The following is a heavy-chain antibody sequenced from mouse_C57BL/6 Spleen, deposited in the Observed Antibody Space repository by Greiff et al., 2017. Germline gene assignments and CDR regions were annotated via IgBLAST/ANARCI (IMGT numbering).Heavy chain of an antibody. CDR2: IDPSDSYT. Sequence: VQLQQPGAELVRPGTSVKLSCKASGYTFTSYRMHWVKQRPGQGLEWIGVIDPSDSYTNYNQKFKGKATLTVDTSSSTAYMQLSSLTSEDSAVYYCARGGVRFAYWGQGTLVTVSA. CDR1: GYTFTSYR. V-gene: IGHV1-59*01. CDR3: ARGGVRFAY. J-gene: IGHJ3*01. D-gene: IGHD2-14*01.